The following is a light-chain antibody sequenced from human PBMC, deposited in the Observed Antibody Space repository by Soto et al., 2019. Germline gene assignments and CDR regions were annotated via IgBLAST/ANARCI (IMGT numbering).Light chain of an antibody. Sequence: DIPMTQSPSSLSTSVGDRVTITCRASQSITSNLNWYQQKPGKAPKLLIYAASSLQSGVPSRFSGSRSGTDFTLTISSLQPEDCATYYCPQSYSIPLTFGAGTKVEIK. J-gene: IGKJ4*01. V-gene: IGKV1-39*01. CDR3: PQSYSIPLT. CDR2: AAS. CDR1: QSITSN.